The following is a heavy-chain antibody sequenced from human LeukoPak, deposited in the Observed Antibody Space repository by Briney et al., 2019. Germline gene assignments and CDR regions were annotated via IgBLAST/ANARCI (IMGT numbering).Heavy chain of an antibody. CDR1: GFTFSNYW. CDR2: INKDGSEK. Sequence: GGSLRLSCAASGFTFSNYWMSWVRQAPGKGLEWVASINKDGSEKYYVASMKGGFTSAKNNAKDFPHLQRNSLRADDTAVYYCAGQPTGTTYFDYW. CDR3: AGQPTGTTYFDY. V-gene: IGHV3-7*01. J-gene: IGHJ4*01. D-gene: IGHD4-17*01.